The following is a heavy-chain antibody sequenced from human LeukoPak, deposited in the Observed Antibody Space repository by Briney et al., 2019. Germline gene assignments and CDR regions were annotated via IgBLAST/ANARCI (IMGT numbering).Heavy chain of an antibody. D-gene: IGHD1-7*01. CDR3: ARENNWNSEGPVSPIDY. Sequence: ASVKVSCTASGYTVTSYGISWVRQAPGQGREWMGWISAYNGDTNYAQKLQGRGTMTTDTSTSTAYMELRSLRSDDTAVYYCARENNWNSEGPVSPIDYWGQGTLVTVSS. J-gene: IGHJ4*02. V-gene: IGHV1-18*01. CDR1: GYTVTSYG. CDR2: ISAYNGDT.